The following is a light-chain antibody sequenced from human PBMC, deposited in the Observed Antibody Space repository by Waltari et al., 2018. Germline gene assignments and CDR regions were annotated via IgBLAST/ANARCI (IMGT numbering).Light chain of an antibody. V-gene: IGLV2-11*01. J-gene: IGLJ1*01. Sequence: QSALTQPRSVSGSPGQSVTISCTGTSSDVGGYNYVTWYQQHPGKAPKLMISDVSKRPSGVPDRFSGSKSGNTASLTISGLQAEDEADYYCCSYAGSYTHYVFGTGTKVTVL. CDR1: SSDVGGYNY. CDR2: DVS. CDR3: CSYAGSYTHYV.